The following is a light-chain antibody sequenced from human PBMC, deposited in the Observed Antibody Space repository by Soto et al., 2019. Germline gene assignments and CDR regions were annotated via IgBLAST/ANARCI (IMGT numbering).Light chain of an antibody. V-gene: IGKV1-39*01. Sequence: DSEKTGGRSIISKKIGDRVTITCLACQSISSWLAWYQQKPGKAPKLLIYAASSLQSGVPSRFSVTGSGTAFTLTISHSQPADFATYYCYQSYSTPTAFGQGTRLENK. CDR1: QSISSW. J-gene: IGKJ5*01. CDR2: AAS. CDR3: YQSYSTPTA.